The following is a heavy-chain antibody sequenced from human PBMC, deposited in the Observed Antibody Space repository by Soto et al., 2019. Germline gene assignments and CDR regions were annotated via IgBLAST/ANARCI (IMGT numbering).Heavy chain of an antibody. CDR1: GYTFTGYY. CDR3: ARESSIAARRRRNWFDP. Sequence: ASVQVSCKASGYTFTGYYMHWVRQAPGQGLEWMGWINPNSGGTNYAQKFQGRVTMTRDTSISTAYMELSRLRSDDTAVYYCARESSIAARRRRNWFDPWGQGTLVTVSS. CDR2: INPNSGGT. D-gene: IGHD6-6*01. J-gene: IGHJ5*02. V-gene: IGHV1-2*02.